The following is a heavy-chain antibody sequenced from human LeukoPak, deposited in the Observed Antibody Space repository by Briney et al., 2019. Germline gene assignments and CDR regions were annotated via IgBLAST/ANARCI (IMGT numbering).Heavy chain of an antibody. CDR2: MNPNSGNT. D-gene: IGHD6-13*01. CDR3: ARGGSAAAVFGRFDY. V-gene: IGHV1-8*01. Sequence: GASVKVSCKASGYTFTSYDINWVRQATGQGLEWMGWMNPNSGNTGYAQKFQGRVTMTRDTSISTAYMELSRLRSDDTAVYYCARGGSAAAVFGRFDYWGQGTMVTVSS. CDR1: GYTFTSYD. J-gene: IGHJ3*01.